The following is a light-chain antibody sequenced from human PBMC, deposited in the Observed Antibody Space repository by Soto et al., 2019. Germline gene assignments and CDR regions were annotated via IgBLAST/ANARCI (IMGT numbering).Light chain of an antibody. CDR3: QQYNTYST. Sequence: DIQMTQSPSTLSPFLGDSDTITCPASQNLRNWLAWYQQXPGKAPNALIYDASSFKSGVPARFSGSGSGTEFTITISSLQPDDFATYYCQQYNTYSTFGQGTRLENK. CDR2: DAS. V-gene: IGKV1-5*01. CDR1: QNLRNW. J-gene: IGKJ5*01.